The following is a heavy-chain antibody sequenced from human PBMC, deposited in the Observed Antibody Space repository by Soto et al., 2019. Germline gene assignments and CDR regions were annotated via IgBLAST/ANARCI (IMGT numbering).Heavy chain of an antibody. D-gene: IGHD3-22*01. CDR2: IYYSGST. V-gene: IGHV4-59*01. CDR3: ARASDAMYYYDSSGYHAVWFDP. Sequence: PSEPLSLTCTVSGGSISSYYWSWIRQPPGKGLEWIGYIYYSGSTNYNPSLKSRVTISVDTSKNQFSLKLSSVTAADTAVYYCARASDAMYYYDSSGYHAVWFDPWGQGTLVTVSS. CDR1: GGSISSYY. J-gene: IGHJ5*02.